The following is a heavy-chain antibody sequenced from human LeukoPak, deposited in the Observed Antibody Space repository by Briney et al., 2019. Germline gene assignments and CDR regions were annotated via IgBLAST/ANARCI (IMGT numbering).Heavy chain of an antibody. CDR2: ISGSGGET. J-gene: IGHJ5*02. CDR1: GFTSSRYA. Sequence: PGGSLRLSCAGSGFTSSRYAMSWVPNVPGKGLEWVSPISGSGGETFSTNSVKGRFTIARDNSKNTLYLQMNNLRAEDTAVYYCAKDRFGSGGPNWFGPWGQGTLVTVSS. CDR3: AKDRFGSGGPNWFGP. V-gene: IGHV3-23*01. D-gene: IGHD3-10*01.